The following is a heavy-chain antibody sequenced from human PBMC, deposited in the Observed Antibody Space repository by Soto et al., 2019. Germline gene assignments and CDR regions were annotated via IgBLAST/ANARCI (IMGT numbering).Heavy chain of an antibody. J-gene: IGHJ6*02. CDR1: GFTFSSYS. CDR2: ISSSSSYI. CDR3: ARGLSGYDFSYYYYGMDV. D-gene: IGHD5-12*01. Sequence: PGGSLRLSCAASGFTFSSYSMNWVRQAPGKGLEWVSSISSSSSYIYYADSVKGRFTISRDNAKNSLYLQMNSLRAEDTAVYYCARGLSGYDFSYYYYGMDVWGQGTTVTVSS. V-gene: IGHV3-21*01.